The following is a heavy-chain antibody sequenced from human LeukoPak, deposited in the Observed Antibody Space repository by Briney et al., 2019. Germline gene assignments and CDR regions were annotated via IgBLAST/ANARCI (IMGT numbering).Heavy chain of an antibody. D-gene: IGHD3-16*01. CDR3: ARDFGEVDPPCFDY. V-gene: IGHV3-66*01. CDR2: IYSGGST. Sequence: PGGSLRLSCAASGFTVSSNYMSWVRQAPGKGLEWVSVIYSGGSTYYADSVKGRFTISRDNSKNTLYLQMNSLRAEDTAVYYCARDFGEVDPPCFDYWGQGTLVTVSS. CDR1: GFTVSSNY. J-gene: IGHJ4*02.